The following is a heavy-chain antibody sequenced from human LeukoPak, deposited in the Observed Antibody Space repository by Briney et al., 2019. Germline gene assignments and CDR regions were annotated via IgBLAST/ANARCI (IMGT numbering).Heavy chain of an antibody. J-gene: IGHJ3*02. V-gene: IGHV1-24*01. CDR1: VYTLTELS. Sequence: ASVKVSCKVSVYTLTELSMHWVRQAPGKGLAWMGGFDPEDGETIYAQKFQGRVTMTEDTSTDTAYMELSSLRSEDTAVYYCATPLPRITMIVVVHRDAFDIWGQGTMVTVSS. CDR2: FDPEDGET. CDR3: ATPLPRITMIVVVHRDAFDI. D-gene: IGHD3-22*01.